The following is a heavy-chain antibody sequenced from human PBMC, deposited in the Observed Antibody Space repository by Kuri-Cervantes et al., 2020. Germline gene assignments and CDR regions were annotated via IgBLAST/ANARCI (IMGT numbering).Heavy chain of an antibody. V-gene: IGHV5-51*01. J-gene: IGHJ3*01. D-gene: IGHD3-22*01. CDR1: GYSFTTYW. Sequence: GGSLRLSCKGSGYSFTTYWIGWVRQMPGKGLEWMGVIHPADSDTRYSPSLQGQVTISADKSVSTAYLQWSSLKASDTAMYYCARGLISSDYSTNGFDVWGQGTMVTVSS. CDR3: ARGLISSDYSTNGFDV. CDR2: IHPADSDT.